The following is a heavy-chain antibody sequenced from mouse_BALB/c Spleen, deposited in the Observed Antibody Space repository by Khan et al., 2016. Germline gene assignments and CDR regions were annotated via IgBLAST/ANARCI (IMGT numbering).Heavy chain of an antibody. J-gene: IGHJ1*01. CDR3: ASRYYSGRYFDG. Sequence: EVKLLESGGGLVQPGGSLKLSCAASGFDFSRYWMSWVRQAPGKGREWIGEINPDSSTINYTPSLKDKFIISRDNAKNTLYLQMSKVRSEDTALYPSASRYYSGRYFDGSGAGTTVTVSS. CDR2: INPDSSTI. V-gene: IGHV4-1*02. CDR1: GFDFSRYW. D-gene: IGHD1-1*01.